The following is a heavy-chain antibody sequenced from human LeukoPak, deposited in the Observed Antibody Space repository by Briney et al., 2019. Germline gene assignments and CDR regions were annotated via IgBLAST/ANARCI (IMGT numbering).Heavy chain of an antibody. CDR2: IYYSGST. Sequence: SETLSLTCTVSGGSISSYYWSWIQQPPGKGLEWIGYIYYSGSTNYNPSLKSRVTISVDTSKNQFSLKLSSVTAADTAVYYCARVSINSYAFDIWGQGTMVTVSS. CDR3: ARVSINSYAFDI. V-gene: IGHV4-59*01. J-gene: IGHJ3*02. D-gene: IGHD2/OR15-2a*01. CDR1: GGSISSYY.